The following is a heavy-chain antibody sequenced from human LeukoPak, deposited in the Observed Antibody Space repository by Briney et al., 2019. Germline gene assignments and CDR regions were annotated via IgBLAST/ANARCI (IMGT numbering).Heavy chain of an antibody. V-gene: IGHV3-33*01. J-gene: IGHJ6*02. CDR1: GFSFSSYG. Sequence: GGSLRLSCAASGFSFSSYGMHWVRQAPGKGLEWVAVIWSDGRNKFYADSVKGRFTISRDNSKNTVYLQMNSLRAEDTAVYFCARDRPRAVWGQGTTVTVSS. CDR2: IWSDGRNK. CDR3: ARDRPRAV.